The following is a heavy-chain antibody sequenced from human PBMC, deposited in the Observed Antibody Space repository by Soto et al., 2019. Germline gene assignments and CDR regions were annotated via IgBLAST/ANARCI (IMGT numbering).Heavy chain of an antibody. J-gene: IGHJ4*02. D-gene: IGHD1-26*01. CDR3: ARDRAEWELLLSVSLSSFDY. V-gene: IGHV3-30-3*01. Sequence: PGGSLRLSCAASGFTFSSYAMHLVRQAPGKGLAWVAVISYDGSNKYYADSVKGRFTISRDNSKNTLYLQMNSLRAEDTAVYYCARDRAEWELLLSVSLSSFDYWGQGTLVTVSS. CDR2: ISYDGSNK. CDR1: GFTFSSYA.